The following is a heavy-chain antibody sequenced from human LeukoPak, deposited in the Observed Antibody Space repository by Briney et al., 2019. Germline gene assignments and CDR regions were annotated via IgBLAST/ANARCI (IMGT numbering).Heavy chain of an antibody. D-gene: IGHD3-10*01. J-gene: IGHJ4*02. Sequence: SETLSLTCAVYGAALSEYYWSWIRQPPGKGLEWIGYIYYSGSTNYNPSLKSRVTISVDTSKNQFSLKLSSVTAADTAVYYCASTPGSLAHYYFDYWGQGTLVTVSS. CDR3: ASTPGSLAHYYFDY. CDR1: GAALSEYY. V-gene: IGHV4-59*01. CDR2: IYYSGST.